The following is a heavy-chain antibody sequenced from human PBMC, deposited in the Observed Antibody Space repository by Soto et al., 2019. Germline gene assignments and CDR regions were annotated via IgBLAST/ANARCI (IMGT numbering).Heavy chain of an antibody. D-gene: IGHD4-17*01. V-gene: IGHV3-11*01. Sequence: SLRLSCSASVFTCSDYYMSWIRQAPGKGLEWVSYISSSGSTIYYADSVKGRFTISRDNAKNSLYLQMNSLRAEDTAVYYCAREPEITVTTYYYYGMDVWGQGTTVTVSS. CDR2: ISSSGSTI. CDR1: VFTCSDYY. J-gene: IGHJ6*02. CDR3: AREPEITVTTYYYYGMDV.